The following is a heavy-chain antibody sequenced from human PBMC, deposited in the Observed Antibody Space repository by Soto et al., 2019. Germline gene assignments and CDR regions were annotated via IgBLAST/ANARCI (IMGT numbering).Heavy chain of an antibody. Sequence: GGSLRLSCKASGFIFSEYSMSWVRQAPGKGLEWVSSISGSSSHMYYADSLKGRFTISRDNAKNSLYLQMSGLRAEDAAVYFCAKYTDFSDRSAYHPPYYYDFWGQGIRDTV. D-gene: IGHD3-22*01. J-gene: IGHJ4*02. CDR3: AKYTDFSDRSAYHPPYYYDF. CDR1: GFIFSEYS. V-gene: IGHV3-21*01. CDR2: ISGSSSHM.